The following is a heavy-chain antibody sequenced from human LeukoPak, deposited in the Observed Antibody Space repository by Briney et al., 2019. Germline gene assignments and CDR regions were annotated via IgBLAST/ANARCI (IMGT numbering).Heavy chain of an antibody. J-gene: IGHJ6*03. CDR3: ARMGAASSGYSHYYYYMDV. D-gene: IGHD3-22*01. CDR2: IDWDDAK. Sequence: ESGPTLVNPTQTLTLTCTSSGFSLSTSGMRVSWIRQPTGRALEWLARIDWDDAKFYSTSLKTRLTISKDTSKNQVVLTMTNMDPVDTATYYCARMGAASSGYSHYYYYMDVWGEGTTVTVSS. CDR1: GFSLSTSGMR. V-gene: IGHV2-70*04.